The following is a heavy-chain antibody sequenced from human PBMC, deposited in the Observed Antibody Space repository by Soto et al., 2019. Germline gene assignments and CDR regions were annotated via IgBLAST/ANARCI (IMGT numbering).Heavy chain of an antibody. J-gene: IGHJ6*02. Sequence: ASVKVSCKASGYTFASCYMRWVRQAPGQGLEWMGIINPSGGSTSYAQKFQGRVTMTRDTSTSTVYMELSSLRSEDTAVYYCARDIQWLVRSNYYYGMDVWGQGTTVTVSS. D-gene: IGHD6-19*01. CDR2: INPSGGST. CDR3: ARDIQWLVRSNYYYGMDV. CDR1: GYTFASCY. V-gene: IGHV1-46*01.